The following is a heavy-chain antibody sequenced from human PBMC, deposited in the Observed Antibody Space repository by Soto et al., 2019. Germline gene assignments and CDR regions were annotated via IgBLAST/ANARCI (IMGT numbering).Heavy chain of an antibody. D-gene: IGHD5-18*01. V-gene: IGHV3-21*01. CDR3: ARDQPGYSYGYGLGY. Sequence: EVQLVEPGGGLVKPGGSLRLSCAASGFTFSSYSMNWVRQAPGKGLEWVSSISSSSSYIYYEDSVKGRFTLSRDNAKNSLYLQMNSLRAEDTAVYYCARDQPGYSYGYGLGYWGQGTLVTVSS. CDR1: GFTFSSYS. J-gene: IGHJ4*02. CDR2: ISSSSSYI.